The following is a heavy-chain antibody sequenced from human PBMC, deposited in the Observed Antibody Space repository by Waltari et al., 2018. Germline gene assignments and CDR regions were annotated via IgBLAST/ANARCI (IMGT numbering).Heavy chain of an antibody. CDR1: GFTFSSYS. V-gene: IGHV3-21*01. J-gene: IGHJ4*02. CDR3: ARFDGDYCDY. CDR2: ISSSSSYI. D-gene: IGHD4-17*01. Sequence: EVQLVESGGGLVKPGGSLRLSCAASGFTFSSYSMNWVRKAPGKGPEWVSSISSSSSYIYYADSVKGRFTISRDNAKNSLYLQMNSLRAEDTAVYYCARFDGDYCDYWGQGTLVTVSS.